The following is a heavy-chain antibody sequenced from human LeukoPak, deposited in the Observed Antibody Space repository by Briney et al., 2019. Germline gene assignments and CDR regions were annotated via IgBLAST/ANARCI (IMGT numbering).Heavy chain of an antibody. D-gene: IGHD2-15*01. J-gene: IGHJ4*02. CDR3: ARVFWSGGSIRRDY. CDR1: GYTITSYG. V-gene: IGHV1-18*01. Sequence: ASVKVSCKASGYTITSYGISWVRQAPGQGLEWMGWISAYNGNTNYAQKLQGRVTMTTDTSTSTAYMELRSLRSDDTAVYYCARVFWSGGSIRRDYWGQGTLVTVSS. CDR2: ISAYNGNT.